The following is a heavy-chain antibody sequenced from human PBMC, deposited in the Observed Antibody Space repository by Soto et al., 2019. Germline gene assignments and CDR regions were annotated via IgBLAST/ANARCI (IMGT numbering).Heavy chain of an antibody. D-gene: IGHD1-7*01. Sequence: EVQLLESGGGLVQPGGSMRLSCAASGFTFSSYAMSWVRQAPGKGLEWVSAISGSGGSTYYADSVKGRFTISRDNSKNTLYLQMNSLRAEDTAVYYCAKDPTNWNYFAPTDVWGKATTVTVSS. CDR1: GFTFSSYA. V-gene: IGHV3-23*01. CDR2: ISGSGGST. CDR3: AKDPTNWNYFAPTDV. J-gene: IGHJ6*04.